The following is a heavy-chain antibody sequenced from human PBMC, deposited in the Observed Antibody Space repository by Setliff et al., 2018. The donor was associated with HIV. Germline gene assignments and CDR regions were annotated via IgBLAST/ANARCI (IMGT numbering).Heavy chain of an antibody. V-gene: IGHV1-18*01. CDR3: ARARLQGIVTAVGPRDNCLDP. J-gene: IGHJ5*02. Sequence: ASVKVSCKASGYSFINYGISWVRQAPGQGLEWMGWISAYNGNTNYAPRPLGRVTMTTDTSTSTAYMELRSLSSDDTAVYYCARARLQGIVTAVGPRDNCLDPWGQGTRVTVSS. CDR1: GYSFINYG. CDR2: ISAYNGNT. D-gene: IGHD1-26*01.